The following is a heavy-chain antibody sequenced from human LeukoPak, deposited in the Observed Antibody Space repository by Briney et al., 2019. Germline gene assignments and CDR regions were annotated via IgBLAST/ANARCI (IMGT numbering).Heavy chain of an antibody. J-gene: IGHJ4*02. CDR1: GFTFSSYW. Sequence: PGGSLRLSCAVSGFTFSSYWMHWVRQAPGKGLVWVSRINNDGSTTAYADSVKGRFTISRDNTKNTLYLQMNSLRAEDTAVYYCARETYYDILTGTFDYWGQGTLVTVSS. CDR3: ARETYYDILTGTFDY. D-gene: IGHD3-9*01. V-gene: IGHV3-74*01. CDR2: INNDGSTT.